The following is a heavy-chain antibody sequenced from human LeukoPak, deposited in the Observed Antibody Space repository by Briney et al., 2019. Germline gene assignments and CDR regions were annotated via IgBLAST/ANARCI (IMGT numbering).Heavy chain of an antibody. Sequence: ASVKVSCKASGYTFTSYGISWVRQAPGQGLEWMGGIIPIFGTANYAQKFQGRVTITTDESTSAAYMELSSLRSEDTAVYYCARDQGIAAAGTRWFDPWGQGTLVTVSS. V-gene: IGHV1-69*05. CDR1: GYTFTSYG. J-gene: IGHJ5*02. CDR2: IIPIFGTA. CDR3: ARDQGIAAAGTRWFDP. D-gene: IGHD6-13*01.